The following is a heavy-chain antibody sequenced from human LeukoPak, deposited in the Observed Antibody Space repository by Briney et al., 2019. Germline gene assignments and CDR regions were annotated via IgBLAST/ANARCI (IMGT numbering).Heavy chain of an antibody. CDR2: INQDGGVK. J-gene: IGHJ3*02. Sequence: GGSLRLSCAASGFMFSNYWMNWVRQAPGKGLEWVGNINQDGGVKYHVDSVKGRFTISRDNAKNSLYLQMNSLRAEDTALYYCARDCCASGSHDMWGQGTMVTVSS. CDR3: ARDCCASGSHDM. CDR1: GFMFSNYW. V-gene: IGHV3-7*01. D-gene: IGHD3-10*01.